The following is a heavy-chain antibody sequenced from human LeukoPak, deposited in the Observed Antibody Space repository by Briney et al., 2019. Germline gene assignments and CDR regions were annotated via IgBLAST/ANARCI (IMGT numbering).Heavy chain of an antibody. J-gene: IGHJ4*02. CDR1: GFPFSTHW. V-gene: IGHV3-23*01. Sequence: PGGSLRLSCAASGFPFSTHWMSWVRQAPGKGLEWVPSISGLGRSTYYADSVKGRFTISRDNSKDTLYLQMNSLRAEDTAVYFCAKWETTHYFDYWGQGTLVTVSS. D-gene: IGHD1/OR15-1a*01. CDR2: ISGLGRST. CDR3: AKWETTHYFDY.